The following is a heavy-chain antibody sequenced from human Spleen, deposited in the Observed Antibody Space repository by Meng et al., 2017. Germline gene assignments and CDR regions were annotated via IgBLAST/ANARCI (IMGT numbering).Heavy chain of an antibody. CDR1: GDSVSSISAA. D-gene: IGHD1-26*01. V-gene: IGHV6-1*01. Sequence: SQTLSLTCSISGDSVSSISAAWNWIRQSPSRGLEWLGRTYYRSKWYNDYEESVKSRITSNPDTSKNQFTLQLNSVTPEDTAVYYCAIQGWELRYFDYWGQGTLVTVSS. CDR2: TYYRSKWYN. J-gene: IGHJ4*02. CDR3: AIQGWELRYFDY.